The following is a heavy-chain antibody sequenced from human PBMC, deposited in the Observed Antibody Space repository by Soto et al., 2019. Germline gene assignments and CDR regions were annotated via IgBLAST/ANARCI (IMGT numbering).Heavy chain of an antibody. V-gene: IGHV3-48*03. CDR3: ARVPPNFYYNGMDV. CDR1: GFSFSNYE. CDR2: ISSGGSTK. J-gene: IGHJ6*02. Sequence: EVQLVESGGGLVQPGGSLRISCAASGFSFSNYEMNWVRQAPGKGLEWVSYISSGGSTKKYADSVKGRFTISRDNAKNSLYLQMNSLRAEDTAVYYCARVPPNFYYNGMDVWGQGTTVTVSS.